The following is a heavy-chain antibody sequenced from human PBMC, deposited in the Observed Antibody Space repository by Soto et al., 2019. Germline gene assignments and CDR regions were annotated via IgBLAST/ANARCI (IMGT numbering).Heavy chain of an antibody. D-gene: IGHD6-19*01. CDR1: GFTFSSYS. V-gene: IGHV3-33*08. CDR3: SGWHDAFDI. J-gene: IGHJ3*02. CDR2: IRYDGSYK. Sequence: GGSLRFSCVASGFTFSSYSMNWVRQAPGKGLEWVSVIRYDGSYKYYADSVKGRFTISRDNSKNTLYLQMNSLRAEDTAVYYCSGWHDAFDIWGQGTMVTVSS.